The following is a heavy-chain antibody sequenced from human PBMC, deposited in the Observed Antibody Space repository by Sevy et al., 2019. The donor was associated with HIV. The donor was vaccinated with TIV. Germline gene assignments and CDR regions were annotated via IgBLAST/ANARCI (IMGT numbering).Heavy chain of an antibody. J-gene: IGHJ6*02. CDR2: TWYDGSNK. CDR3: ARDRLSPTDYYYYYGMDV. V-gene: IGHV3-33*01. Sequence: GGSLRLSCPASGFTFSNYGMHWVRQAPGKGLEWVAVTWYDGSNKYYADSVKGRFTISRDNSKSTLYLQMNSLRAEDTAVYYCARDRLSPTDYYYYYGMDVWGPGTTVTVSS. CDR1: GFTFSNYG.